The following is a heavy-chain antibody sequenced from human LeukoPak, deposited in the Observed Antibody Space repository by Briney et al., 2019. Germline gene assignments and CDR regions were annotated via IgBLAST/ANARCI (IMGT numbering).Heavy chain of an antibody. J-gene: IGHJ3*02. Sequence: ASVKVSCKASGGTFSSYAISWVRQAPGQGLEWMGGIIPIFGTANYAQKFQGRVTITAEESTSTAYMELSSLRSEDTAVYYCARVATTYCSGGSCSWVIWGQGTMVTVSS. V-gene: IGHV1-69*13. CDR2: IIPIFGTA. CDR3: ARVATTYCSGGSCSWVI. CDR1: GGTFSSYA. D-gene: IGHD2-15*01.